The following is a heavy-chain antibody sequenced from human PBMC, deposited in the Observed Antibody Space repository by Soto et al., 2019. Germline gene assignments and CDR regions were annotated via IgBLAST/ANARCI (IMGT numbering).Heavy chain of an antibody. J-gene: IGHJ6*02. V-gene: IGHV4-31*03. CDR1: GGSISSGGYY. Sequence: SETLSLTCTVSGGSISSGGYYWSWIRQHPGKGLEWIGYIYYSGSTYYNPSLKSRVTISVDTSKDQFSLKLSSVTAADTAVYYCARDYYDFWSGPYYYYGMDVWGQGTTVTVSS. CDR2: IYYSGST. CDR3: ARDYYDFWSGPYYYYGMDV. D-gene: IGHD3-3*01.